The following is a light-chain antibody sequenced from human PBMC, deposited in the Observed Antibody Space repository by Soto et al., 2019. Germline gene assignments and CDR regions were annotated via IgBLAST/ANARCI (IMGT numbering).Light chain of an antibody. CDR2: GNR. J-gene: IGLJ3*02. CDR3: QAYDYSLTASV. CDR1: SSNLGAGYD. V-gene: IGLV1-40*01. Sequence: VLAHPPSVSWAPGQRVTISCTGNSSNLGAGYDVHWYQQLPGTAPKLVIYGNRNRPSGVPERFSGSKSGTSASLAITGLQAEDEADYYCQAYDYSLTASVFGGGTQLTVL.